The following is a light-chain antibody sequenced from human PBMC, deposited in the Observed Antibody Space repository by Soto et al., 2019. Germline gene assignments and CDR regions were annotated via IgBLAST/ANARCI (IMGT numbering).Light chain of an antibody. Sequence: IQMTQSPSSLSASVGDRVTITCRASQTIYDYVTWFQQRPGKAPKVLIYGASTLQSGVPSRFSGSGSGTEFTLTISNFQPEDFPTYYFQQNFSPLLNFGGGTKVDIK. J-gene: IGKJ4*01. V-gene: IGKV1-39*01. CDR1: QTIYDY. CDR2: GAS. CDR3: QQNFSPLLN.